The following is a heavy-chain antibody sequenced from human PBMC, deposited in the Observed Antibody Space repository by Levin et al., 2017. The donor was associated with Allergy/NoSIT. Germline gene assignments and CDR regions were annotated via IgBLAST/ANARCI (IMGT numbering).Heavy chain of an antibody. CDR2: INGDGSST. Sequence: GGSLRLSCAASGFTFSSYWVHWVRQVPGKGLVWVSRINGDGSSTKYVDSVRGRFAISRDNAKNTVYLQMNSLGAEDTAVYYCERIHIGCSNWHLDLWGRGTLVTVSS. V-gene: IGHV3-74*01. D-gene: IGHD7-27*01. J-gene: IGHJ2*01. CDR1: GFTFSSYW. CDR3: ERIHIGCSNWHLDL.